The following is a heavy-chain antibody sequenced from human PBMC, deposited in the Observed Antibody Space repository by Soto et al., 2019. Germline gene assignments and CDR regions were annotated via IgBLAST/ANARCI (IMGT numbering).Heavy chain of an antibody. V-gene: IGHV1-69*13. CDR1: AGTYSTNA. Sequence: SLKVSCKASAGTYSTNAISWVRQAPGQGLEWMGGIIPIFGTANYAQKCQGRVTITADESTSTAYMELSSLRSEDTAVYYCERDPIPPEGFSSDWYGAIDIWGQGTMVTVSS. CDR3: ERDPIPPEGFSSDWYGAIDI. D-gene: IGHD6-19*01. CDR2: IIPIFGTA. J-gene: IGHJ3*02.